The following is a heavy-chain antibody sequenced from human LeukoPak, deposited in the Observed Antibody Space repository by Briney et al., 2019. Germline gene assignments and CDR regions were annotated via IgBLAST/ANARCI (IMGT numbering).Heavy chain of an antibody. Sequence: PGGSLRLSCAASGSTFNNYWMHWVRQAPGKGLVWVSRINSDGSTTRYADSVKGRFTISRDNAKNTVYLQMNSLRAEDTAVYYCARDKGALDYWGQGTLVTVSS. CDR2: INSDGSTT. CDR3: ARDKGALDY. D-gene: IGHD1-26*01. J-gene: IGHJ4*02. V-gene: IGHV3-74*01. CDR1: GSTFNNYW.